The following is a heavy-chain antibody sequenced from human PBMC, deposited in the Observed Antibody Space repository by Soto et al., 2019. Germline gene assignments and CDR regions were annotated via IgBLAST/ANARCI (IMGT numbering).Heavy chain of an antibody. CDR3: ATSKYRERD. D-gene: IGHD2-2*02. J-gene: IGHJ4*02. Sequence: ELQVLESGGGLVQPGGSLRLTCAASGFTLSEYGTSWVRQAPGKGLEWVSFVSGSGDSTYYTDSVKGRFTISRDSSKNTVCLQMNSLRAEDTGVYYCATSKYRERDLGPGTLVTVS. CDR2: VSGSGDST. V-gene: IGHV3-23*01. CDR1: GFTLSEYG.